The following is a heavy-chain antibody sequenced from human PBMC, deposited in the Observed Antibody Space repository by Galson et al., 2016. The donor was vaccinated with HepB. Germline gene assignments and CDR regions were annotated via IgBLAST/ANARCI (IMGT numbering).Heavy chain of an antibody. CDR2: LNTDGRTT. CDR3: ARGHYGSGTYYNVYFDS. CDR1: GFAFSSYW. J-gene: IGHJ4*02. D-gene: IGHD3-10*01. V-gene: IGHV3-74*01. Sequence: SLRLSCAASGFAFSSYWMHWVRQVPGKGLVWVSRLNTDGRTTNYADSVKGRFTISRDNATKSLFLKMNSLRADDTAVYYCARGHYGSGTYYNVYFDSWGQGTLVTVSS.